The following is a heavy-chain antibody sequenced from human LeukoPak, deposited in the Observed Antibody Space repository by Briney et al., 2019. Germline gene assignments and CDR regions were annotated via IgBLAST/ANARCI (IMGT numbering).Heavy chain of an antibody. CDR2: ISSSSSYI. J-gene: IGHJ4*02. CDR1: GFTFSSYA. V-gene: IGHV3-21*01. Sequence: GGSLRLSCAASGFTFSSYAMSWVRQAPGKGLEWVSSISSSSSYIYYADSVKGRFTISRDNAKNSLYLQMNSLRAEDTAVYYCARDSLQLGSPNFDYWGQGTLVTVSS. D-gene: IGHD1-26*01. CDR3: ARDSLQLGSPNFDY.